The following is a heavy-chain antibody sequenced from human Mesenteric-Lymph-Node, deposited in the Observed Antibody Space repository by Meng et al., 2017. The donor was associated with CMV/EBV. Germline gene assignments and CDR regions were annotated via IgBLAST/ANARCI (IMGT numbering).Heavy chain of an antibody. CDR1: GYTFTNYG. Sequence: ASVKVSCKTSGYTFTNYGISWVRQAPGQGPEWLGWISVENGDTNYAQEVQGRVTMTTETSTSTAYMELRSLRSDDTAVYYCAREDYSNYNTMTYYFDYWGQGTLVTVSS. D-gene: IGHD4-11*01. J-gene: IGHJ4*02. V-gene: IGHV1-18*01. CDR2: ISVENGDT. CDR3: AREDYSNYNTMTYYFDY.